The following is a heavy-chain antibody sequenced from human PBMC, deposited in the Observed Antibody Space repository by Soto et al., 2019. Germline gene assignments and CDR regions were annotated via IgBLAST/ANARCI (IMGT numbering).Heavy chain of an antibody. CDR3: SCPYYFDS. CDR1: GGTFRNYP. D-gene: IGHD2-2*01. CDR2: IFPLTDIP. Sequence: SVKVSCKASGGTFRNYPINWVRQAPGQGLEWMGSIFPLTDIPDNAQNSLFLQMDSLRVEDTAVYFCARGMMDRGTYCGPTSCPYYFDSWGQGILVTVSS. J-gene: IGHJ4*02. V-gene: IGHV1-69*02.